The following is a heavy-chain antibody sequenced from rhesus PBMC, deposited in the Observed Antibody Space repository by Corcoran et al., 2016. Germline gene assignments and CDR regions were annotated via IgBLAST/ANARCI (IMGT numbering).Heavy chain of an antibody. J-gene: IGHJ6*01. D-gene: IGHD6-13*01. Sequence: QVTLKESGPALVKPTQTLTLTCTFSGFSLSTSGMGVGWIRQPSRKTLEWLAHIYWNNDKYTNTSLKSRLTISKDTSKNQVVLTMTNMDPVDTATYYCARRRRYSSSYYGLDSWGQGVVVTVSS. CDR1: GFSLSTSGMG. CDR2: IYWNNDK. V-gene: IGHV2-1*01. CDR3: ARRRRYSSSYYGLDS.